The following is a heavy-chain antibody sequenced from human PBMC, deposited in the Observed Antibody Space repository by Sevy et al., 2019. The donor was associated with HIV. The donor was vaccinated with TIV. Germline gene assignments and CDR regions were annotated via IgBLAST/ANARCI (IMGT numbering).Heavy chain of an antibody. CDR1: GFTFGDYA. V-gene: IGHV3-49*03. CDR3: TRALATVVTPEYYFDY. CDR2: IRRNSYEPYGGTT. Sequence: GGSLRLSCTASGFTFGDYAMSWFRQAPGKGLEWVAFIRRNSYEPYGGTTEYAASVKGRFTISRDDSKSIDYLQMNSMKTEDTAFYYCTRALATVVTPEYYFDYWGQGTLVTVSS. J-gene: IGHJ4*02. D-gene: IGHD4-17*01.